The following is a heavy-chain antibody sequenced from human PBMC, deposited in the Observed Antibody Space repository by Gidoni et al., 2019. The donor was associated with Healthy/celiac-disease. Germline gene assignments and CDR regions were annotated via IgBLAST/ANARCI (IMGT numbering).Heavy chain of an antibody. CDR3: ARNGRDGGNSGEGYFDY. CDR2: ISYDGSNK. Sequence: QVQLVESGGGVVQPGRSLRLSCAASGFTFSSYAMHWVRQAPGKGLEWVAVISYDGSNKYYADSVKGRFTISRDNSKNTLYLQMNSLRAEDTAVYYCARNGRDGGNSGEGYFDYWGQGTLVTVSS. D-gene: IGHD2-21*02. J-gene: IGHJ4*02. V-gene: IGHV3-30-3*01. CDR1: GFTFSSYA.